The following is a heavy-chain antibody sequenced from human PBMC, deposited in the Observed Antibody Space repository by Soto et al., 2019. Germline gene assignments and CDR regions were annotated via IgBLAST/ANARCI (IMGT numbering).Heavy chain of an antibody. D-gene: IGHD5-12*01. Sequence: QVQLVQSGAEVKRPGASVTVSCRSSGDTFNDYYIHWVRQAPGQGLEWMGWINPNGGVTKYAQKFQGWVSMTRDTSIRTVYMQLSRLRSDDTGVYYCARERGGATATLDYYFCYRDVWGTGTTVTVSS. J-gene: IGHJ6*03. CDR1: GDTFNDYY. V-gene: IGHV1-2*04. CDR3: ARERGGATATLDYYFCYRDV. CDR2: INPNGGVT.